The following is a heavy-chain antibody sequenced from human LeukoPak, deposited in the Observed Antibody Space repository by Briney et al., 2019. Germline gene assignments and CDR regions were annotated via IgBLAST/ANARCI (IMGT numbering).Heavy chain of an antibody. Sequence: ASVKVSCKASGGTFSSYAISWVRQAPGQGLEWMGGIIPIFGTANYAQKFQGRVTITADESTSTDYMELSSLRSEDTAVYYCARDIVVVPAAPGAFDMWGQGTMVTVS. D-gene: IGHD2-2*01. CDR1: GGTFSSYA. CDR3: ARDIVVVPAAPGAFDM. CDR2: IIPIFGTA. J-gene: IGHJ3*02. V-gene: IGHV1-69*13.